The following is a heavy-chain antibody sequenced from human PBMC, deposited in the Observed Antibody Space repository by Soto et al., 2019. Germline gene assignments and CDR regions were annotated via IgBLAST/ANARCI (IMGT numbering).Heavy chain of an antibody. CDR1: GGSLSSYP. CDR3: ARPTGGHDAGGSYGDV. J-gene: IGHJ6*04. Sequence: QVQLLQSGSEVKKPGSSVKVSCRASGGSLSSYPVTWVRQAPGQGLEWMGRIIPIVGLTNYAQKFQGRVTITADKSTSTAYMELSSLRADDTAVYDCARPTGGHDAGGSYGDVGGKWTTVIVSS. CDR2: IIPIVGLT. V-gene: IGHV1-69*02. D-gene: IGHD1-26*01.